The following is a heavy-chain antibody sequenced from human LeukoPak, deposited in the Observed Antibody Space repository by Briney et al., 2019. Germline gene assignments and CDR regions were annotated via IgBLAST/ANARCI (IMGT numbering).Heavy chain of an antibody. CDR3: ARDNRGTFDY. CDR2: ISSSTTTI. V-gene: IGHV3-48*04. D-gene: IGHD1-14*01. Sequence: GGSLRLSCAASGFTFSSYSMNWVRQAPGKGLEWVSYISSSTTTIYYADSVKGRFTISRDDAKNSVFLQMNSLRADDTAVYYCARDNRGTFDYWGQGTLVTVSS. J-gene: IGHJ4*02. CDR1: GFTFSSYS.